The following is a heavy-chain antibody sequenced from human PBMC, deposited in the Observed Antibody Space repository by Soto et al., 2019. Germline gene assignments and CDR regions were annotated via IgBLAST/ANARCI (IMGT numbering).Heavy chain of an antibody. Sequence: EVQLVESGGGLVQPGGSLRLSCAASGFTFSSYWMSWVRQAPGKGLEWVANIKQDGSEKYYVDSVKGRFTISRDNAKNSLYLQMNGLRAEDTAVYYCARGSVYRSILGMDVWGQGTTVTVSS. V-gene: IGHV3-7*03. J-gene: IGHJ6*02. CDR3: ARGSVYRSILGMDV. CDR2: IKQDGSEK. D-gene: IGHD6-19*01. CDR1: GFTFSSYW.